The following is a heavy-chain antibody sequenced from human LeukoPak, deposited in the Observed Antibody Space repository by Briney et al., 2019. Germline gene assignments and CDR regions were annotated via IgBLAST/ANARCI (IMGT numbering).Heavy chain of an antibody. D-gene: IGHD5-12*01. CDR3: ARDAWDSGYDIPSGMDV. CDR1: GFTFSSYS. V-gene: IGHV3-21*01. CDR2: ISSSSSYI. Sequence: GGSLRLSCAASGFTFSSYSMNWVRQAPGKGLEWVSSISSSSSYIYYADSVKGRFTIYRDNAKNSLSLQMNSLRAEDTAVYYCARDAWDSGYDIPSGMDVWGKGTTVTVSS. J-gene: IGHJ6*04.